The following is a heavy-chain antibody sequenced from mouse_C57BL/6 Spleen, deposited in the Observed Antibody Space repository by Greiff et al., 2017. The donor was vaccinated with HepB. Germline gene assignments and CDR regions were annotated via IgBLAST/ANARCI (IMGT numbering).Heavy chain of an antibody. CDR1: GFSLSTSGMG. Sequence: LQQSGPGILQSSQTLSLTCSFSGFSLSTSGMGVSWIRQPSGKGLEWLAHIYWDDDKRYNPSLKSRLTISKDTSRNQVFLKITSVDTADTATYYCARKVYDGYYPYAMDYWGQGTSVTVSS. J-gene: IGHJ4*01. D-gene: IGHD2-3*01. V-gene: IGHV8-12*01. CDR3: ARKVYDGYYPYAMDY. CDR2: IYWDDDK.